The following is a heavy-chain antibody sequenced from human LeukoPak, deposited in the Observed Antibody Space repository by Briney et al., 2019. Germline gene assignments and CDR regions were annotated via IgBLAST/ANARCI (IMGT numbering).Heavy chain of an antibody. CDR1: GLPLSTYA. Sequence: GALRLSFAASGLPLSTYAMSWGRRAPGKGLGGGATISCSGANTYYSDSVRGRFTISRDNSKNTLYLHMTSLRAEDTAVYYCAKERAGYTNPYYFDYWGQGTLVTVSS. J-gene: IGHJ4*02. D-gene: IGHD3-16*02. CDR3: AKERAGYTNPYYFDY. CDR2: ISCSGANT. V-gene: IGHV3-23*01.